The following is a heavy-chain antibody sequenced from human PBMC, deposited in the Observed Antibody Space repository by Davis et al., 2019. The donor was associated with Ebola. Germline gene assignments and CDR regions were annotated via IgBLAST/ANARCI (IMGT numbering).Heavy chain of an antibody. CDR2: IYYSGST. CDR1: GGSISSSSYY. D-gene: IGHD2-15*01. Sequence: SETLSLTCTVSGGSISSSSYYWSWIRQPPGKGLEWIGYIYYSGSTNYNPSLKSRVTISVDTSKNQFSLKLSSVTAADTAVYYCARLGYCSGGSCVYYYYGMDVWGQGTTVTVSS. V-gene: IGHV4-61*05. J-gene: IGHJ6*02. CDR3: ARLGYCSGGSCVYYYYGMDV.